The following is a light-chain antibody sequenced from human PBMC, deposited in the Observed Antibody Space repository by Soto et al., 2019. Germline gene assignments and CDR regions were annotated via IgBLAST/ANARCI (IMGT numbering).Light chain of an antibody. Sequence: EIVLTQSPGTLSLSPGERATLSCRASQSVSSSYLAWYQQKPGQAPRLLIYGASSRATGIPDRFSVSGSGTDFTLTISRLEPEDVAVYYCQQYGSSPLITFGPGTKVDIK. V-gene: IGKV3-20*01. CDR2: GAS. J-gene: IGKJ3*01. CDR3: QQYGSSPLIT. CDR1: QSVSSSY.